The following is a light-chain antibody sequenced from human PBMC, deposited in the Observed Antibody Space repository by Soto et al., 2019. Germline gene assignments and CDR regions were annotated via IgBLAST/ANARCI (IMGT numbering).Light chain of an antibody. CDR1: QSVSKNY. CDR2: GTS. J-gene: IGKJ1*01. V-gene: IGKV3-20*01. CDR3: QHYGGSLWT. Sequence: EIVLTQSPGTLSLSPGERAALSCRASQSVSKNYLAWYQQKPGQAPRLLIFGTSARATGIPDRFSGSGSGTDFTLTINGLDPEDFAVYYCQHYGGSLWTFGQGARVEI.